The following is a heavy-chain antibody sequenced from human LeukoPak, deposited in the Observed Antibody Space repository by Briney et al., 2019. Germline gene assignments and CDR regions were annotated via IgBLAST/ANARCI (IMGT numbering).Heavy chain of an antibody. CDR2: INTSGGST. CDR1: GYTFTSYY. V-gene: IGHV1-46*01. D-gene: IGHD3-10*01. Sequence: ASVKVSCKASGYTFTSYYMHWVRQAPGQGLEWMGIINTSGGSTSYAQKFQGRVTMTMDTSTSTVYMELSSLRSEDTAVYYCARAASPYYGSGSSPSDYWGQGTLVTVSS. CDR3: ARAASPYYGSGSSPSDY. J-gene: IGHJ4*02.